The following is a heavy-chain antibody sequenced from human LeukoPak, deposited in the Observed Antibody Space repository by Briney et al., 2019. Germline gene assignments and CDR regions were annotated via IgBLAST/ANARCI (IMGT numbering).Heavy chain of an antibody. CDR2: IIPIFGTA. CDR1: GGTFSSYA. CDR3: ASGGADYYDSSGFQFRGAFDI. J-gene: IGHJ3*02. V-gene: IGHV1-69*13. Sequence: ASVKVSCKASGGTFSSYAISWVRQAPGQGLEWMGGIIPIFGTANYAQKFQGRVTITADESTSTAYMELSSLRSEDTAVYYCASGGADYYDSSGFQFRGAFDIWGQGTMVTVSS. D-gene: IGHD3-22*01.